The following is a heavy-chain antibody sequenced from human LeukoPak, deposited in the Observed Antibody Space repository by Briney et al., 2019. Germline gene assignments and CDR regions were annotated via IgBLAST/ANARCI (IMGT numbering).Heavy chain of an antibody. D-gene: IGHD5-12*01. V-gene: IGHV3-21*01. CDR2: ITSSSSYA. CDR3: ARDPYSGHYGNDYYYYMDV. J-gene: IGHJ6*03. Sequence: GGSLRLSCAASGFTFSSYNMNWVRQAPGKRLEWVSSITSSSSYAFYADSVKGRFTISRDNAKSSLYLQMNNLRAEDTAVYYCARDPYSGHYGNDYYYYMDVWGKGTTVTISS. CDR1: GFTFSSYN.